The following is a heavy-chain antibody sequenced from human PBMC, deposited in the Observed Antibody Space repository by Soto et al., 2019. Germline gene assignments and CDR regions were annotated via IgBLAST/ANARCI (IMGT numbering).Heavy chain of an antibody. D-gene: IGHD6-19*01. J-gene: IGHJ4*02. CDR1: GVSISSYY. CDR3: AKGGWSLDL. CDR2: THNSGST. Sequence: SETLSLTCTVSGVSISSYYWSWIRQPPGRGLEWIGYTHNSGSTNYNPSLKSRVTMSVDTSKHQFSLKLSSVTAADTAVYHCAKGGWSLDLWGQGTLVTVSS. V-gene: IGHV4-59*01.